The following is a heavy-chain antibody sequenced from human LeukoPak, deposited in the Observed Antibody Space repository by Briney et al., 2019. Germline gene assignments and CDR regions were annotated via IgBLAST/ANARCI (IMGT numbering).Heavy chain of an antibody. CDR1: AYTFTSYG. CDR2: ISAYNGNT. D-gene: IGHD3-10*01. CDR3: ARVFRGGAFDI. J-gene: IGHJ3*02. V-gene: IGHV1-18*04. Sequence: ASVEVSCKASAYTFTSYGISWVRQAPGQGLEWMGWISAYNGNTNFAEKLQGRVTMTTDTSTSTAYMELRSLRFDDTGVYYCARVFRGGAFDIWGQGTMVTVSS.